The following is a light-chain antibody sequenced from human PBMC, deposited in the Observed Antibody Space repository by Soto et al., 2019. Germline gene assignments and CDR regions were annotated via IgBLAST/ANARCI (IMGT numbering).Light chain of an antibody. CDR3: HQYGSSPQT. CDR2: GAS. Sequence: EIVLTQSPGTLSLSPGDRATLFCRASQSVSSTHLAWYHQKPGQAPRLLIYGASTRASGIPDRFSGSGYGTDFTLTISRLETEYFAVYYWHQYGSSPQTFGQGTKVDIK. CDR1: QSVSSTH. J-gene: IGKJ1*01. V-gene: IGKV3-20*01.